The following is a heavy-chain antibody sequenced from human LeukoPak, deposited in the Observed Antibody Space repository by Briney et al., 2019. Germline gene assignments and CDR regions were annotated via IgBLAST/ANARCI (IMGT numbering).Heavy chain of an antibody. CDR1: GFTFSDYY. D-gene: IGHD6-13*01. CDR3: AGPTWYFSY. V-gene: IGHV3-11*04. J-gene: IGHJ1*01. Sequence: GGSLRLSCAASGFTFSDYYMSWIRQAPGKGLEWVSYISSSGSTIYYADSVRGRFAISRDNARNSLYLQMNNLRVEDTGVYYCAGPTWYFSYWGQGTLVTVSS. CDR2: ISSSGSTI.